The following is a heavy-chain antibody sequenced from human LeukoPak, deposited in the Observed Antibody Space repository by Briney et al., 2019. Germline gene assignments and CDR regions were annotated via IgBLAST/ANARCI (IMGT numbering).Heavy chain of an antibody. Sequence: PGRSLRLSCAASGFTFSSYGMHWVRQAPGKGLEWVAVISYDGSNKYYADSVKGRFTISRDNSKNTLYLQMNSLRAEDTAAYYCAKMARGSSSWYWDYWGQGTLVTVSS. CDR1: GFTFSSYG. CDR3: AKMARGSSSWYWDY. D-gene: IGHD6-13*01. CDR2: ISYDGSNK. V-gene: IGHV3-30*18. J-gene: IGHJ4*02.